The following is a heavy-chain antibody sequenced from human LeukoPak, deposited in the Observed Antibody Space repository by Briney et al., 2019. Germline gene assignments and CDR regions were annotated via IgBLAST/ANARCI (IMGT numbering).Heavy chain of an antibody. V-gene: IGHV1-46*01. CDR1: GYTFTSYY. J-gene: IGHJ4*02. Sequence: ASVKVSCXASGYTFTSYYMHWVRRAPGQGLEWMGIINPSGGSTSYAQKFQGRVTMTRDTSTSTVYMELSSLRSEDTAVYYCAIISPWSLHYWGQGTLVTVSS. CDR3: AIISPWSLHY. CDR2: INPSGGST. D-gene: IGHD2-15*01.